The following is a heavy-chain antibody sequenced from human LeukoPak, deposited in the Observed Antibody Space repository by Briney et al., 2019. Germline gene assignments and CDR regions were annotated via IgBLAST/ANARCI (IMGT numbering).Heavy chain of an antibody. V-gene: IGHV3-23*01. CDR3: AKPTSTYYYFYFDV. CDR2: ISGSGGTT. CDR1: GFTFSSYA. J-gene: IGHJ6*03. Sequence: GGSLRLSCGASGFTFSSYAMKWVRQAPGKGLEWVSGISGSGGTTYYTDYVKGRFTISRDNSKNTLYLQMNSLRAEDTAVYYCAKPTSTYYYFYFDVWGKGATVTVSS.